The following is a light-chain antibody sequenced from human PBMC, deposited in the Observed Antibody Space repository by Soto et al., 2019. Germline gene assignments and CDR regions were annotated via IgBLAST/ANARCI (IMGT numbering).Light chain of an antibody. CDR1: QSISRY. CDR2: GAS. CDR3: QQYGSSPPT. Sequence: ELLFTQSPSTLSLSPVERTNISCRSSQSISRYLAWYQQKPGQGPRLLIYGASSRATGTPDRFSGSGSGTDFTLTINRLEPEDFALYYCQQYGSSPPTFGQGTKVDIK. V-gene: IGKV3-20*01. J-gene: IGKJ1*01.